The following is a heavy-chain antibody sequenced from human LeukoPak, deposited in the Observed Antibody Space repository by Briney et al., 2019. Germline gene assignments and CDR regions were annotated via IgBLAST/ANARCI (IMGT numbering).Heavy chain of an antibody. CDR1: GFTFSNYD. CDR3: ASSPAYSSSWYAVDN. CDR2: IGTAGDT. D-gene: IGHD6-13*01. Sequence: GGSLRLSCAASGFTFSNYDMHWVRQAAGKGLEWVSGIGTAGDTYYPASVKGRFTISRENAKNSLYLQMNSLSAGDTAVYYCASSPAYSSSWYAVDNWGQGTLVTVSS. J-gene: IGHJ4*02. V-gene: IGHV3-13*01.